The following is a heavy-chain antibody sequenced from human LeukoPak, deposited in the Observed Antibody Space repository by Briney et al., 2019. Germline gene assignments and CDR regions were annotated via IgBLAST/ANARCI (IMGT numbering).Heavy chain of an antibody. J-gene: IGHJ6*02. CDR1: GGSISSGGYY. CDR3: ARVAVYGMDV. CDR2: IYYSGST. Sequence: SQTLSLTCTVSGGSISSGGYYWSWIRQHPGKGLEWIGYIYYSGSTYYNPSLESRVTISVDTSKNQFSLKLSSVTAADTAVYYRARVAVYGMDVWGQGTTVTVSS. V-gene: IGHV4-31*03. D-gene: IGHD6-19*01.